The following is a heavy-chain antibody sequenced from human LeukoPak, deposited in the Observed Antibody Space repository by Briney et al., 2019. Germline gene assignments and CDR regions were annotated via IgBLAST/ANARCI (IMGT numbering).Heavy chain of an antibody. V-gene: IGHV5-51*01. D-gene: IGHD3-3*01. J-gene: IGHJ6*03. Sequence: GESLKISCKGSGYSFTSYWIGWVRQMPGKGLEWMGIIYPGDSDTRYSPSFQGQVSISADKSISTAYLQWSSLKASDTAMYYCARQSRITIFGVDYYYMDVWGKGTTVTVSS. CDR3: ARQSRITIFGVDYYYMDV. CDR1: GYSFTSYW. CDR2: IYPGDSDT.